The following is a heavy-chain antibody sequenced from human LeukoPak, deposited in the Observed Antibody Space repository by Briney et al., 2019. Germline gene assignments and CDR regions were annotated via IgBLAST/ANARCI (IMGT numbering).Heavy chain of an antibody. Sequence: PSETLSLTCPVSAGSISSYSWSWIPQPAGKGLEWIGRIYSSGSTNYNPSLKSRVTMSIDTSKNQFSLNLRSVTAADTAVYYCARGITIFGVVIPNRFDYWGQGTLVTVSS. D-gene: IGHD3-3*01. CDR3: ARGITIFGVVIPNRFDY. J-gene: IGHJ4*02. V-gene: IGHV4-4*07. CDR2: IYSSGST. CDR1: AGSISSYS.